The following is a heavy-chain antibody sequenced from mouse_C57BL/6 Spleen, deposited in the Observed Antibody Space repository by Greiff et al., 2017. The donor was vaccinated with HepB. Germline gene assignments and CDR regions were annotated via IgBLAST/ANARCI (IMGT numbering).Heavy chain of an antibody. J-gene: IGHJ4*01. CDR1: GYAFTNYL. CDR2: INPGSGGT. Sequence: QVQLQQSGAELVRPGTSVKVSCKASGYAFTNYLIEWVKQRPGQGLEWIGVINPGSGGTNYNEKFKGKATLTADKSSSTAYMQLSSLTSEDSAVYFCARMNGYDGGVAMDYWGQGTSVTVSS. V-gene: IGHV1-54*01. D-gene: IGHD2-2*01. CDR3: ARMNGYDGGVAMDY.